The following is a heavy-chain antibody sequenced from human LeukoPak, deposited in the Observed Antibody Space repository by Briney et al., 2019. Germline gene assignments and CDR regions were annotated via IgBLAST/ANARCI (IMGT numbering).Heavy chain of an antibody. J-gene: IGHJ4*02. Sequence: PGGSLRLSCAASGFTFSSYGMHWVRQAPGKGLEWVAVIWYGGSNKYYADSVKGRFTISRDNSKNTLYLQMNSLRAEDTAVYYCARVNSSGWGHVCWGQGTLVTVSS. CDR3: ARVNSSGWGHVC. CDR1: GFTFSSYG. V-gene: IGHV3-33*08. CDR2: IWYGGSNK. D-gene: IGHD6-19*01.